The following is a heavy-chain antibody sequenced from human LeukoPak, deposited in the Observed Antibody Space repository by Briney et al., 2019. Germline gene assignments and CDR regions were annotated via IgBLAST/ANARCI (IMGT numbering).Heavy chain of an antibody. V-gene: IGHV4-59*01. J-gene: IGHJ4*02. D-gene: IGHD3-22*01. Sequence: SETLSLTCTFSGGSISRYLWTWIRQPPGKGLEWIGYIYYSGSTNYNPSLKSRVTISVDTSKNQFSLKLSSVTAADTAVYYCASHYYETGYFDYWGQGTLVTVSS. CDR1: GGSISRYL. CDR2: IYYSGST. CDR3: ASHYYETGYFDY.